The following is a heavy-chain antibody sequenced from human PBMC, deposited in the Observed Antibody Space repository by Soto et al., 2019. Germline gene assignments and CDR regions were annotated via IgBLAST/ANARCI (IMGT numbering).Heavy chain of an antibody. CDR3: ARDRSTYGGGGTGEVKENWFDP. J-gene: IGHJ5*02. V-gene: IGHV4-59*01. CDR2: AYYSGDT. Sequence: SETLSLTCTVSGGSISSYYWTWIRQPSGKGLEWIGYAYYSGDTGYNPSLKSRVTMAVDTSKSQVSLKLSSVTAADTAVYYCARDRSTYGGGGTGEVKENWFDPWGQGALVTVS. CDR1: GGSISSYY. D-gene: IGHD2-8*01.